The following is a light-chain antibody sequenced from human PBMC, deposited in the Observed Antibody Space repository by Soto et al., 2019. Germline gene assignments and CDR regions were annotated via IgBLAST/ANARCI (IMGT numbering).Light chain of an antibody. CDR1: QSVGSRF. CDR3: QQYVSSPRT. Sequence: DIVLTQSPGTLSLSPGERATLSCRASQSVGSRFLAWYQQKPGQAPRLLIYGASSRATGIPDRFSGSGSGTDFTLTISSLEPEDFAVYYCQQYVSSPRTFGQGTKVDIK. V-gene: IGKV3-20*01. J-gene: IGKJ1*01. CDR2: GAS.